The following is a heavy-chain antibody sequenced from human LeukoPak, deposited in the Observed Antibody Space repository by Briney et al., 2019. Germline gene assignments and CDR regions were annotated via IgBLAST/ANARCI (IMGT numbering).Heavy chain of an antibody. J-gene: IGHJ6*03. D-gene: IGHD3-10*01. CDR3: ARTRFPYYRLSVADYYHMDV. CDR1: GGTFSNYV. Sequence: GASVTVSYKASGGTFSNYVISWVRQAPGQGLEWMGGIIPIFGTTNYAQKFQGRVTINADKSTSTVYIELSSLRSEDTAVYYCARTRFPYYRLSVADYYHMDVWGKGTTVTVSS. CDR2: IIPIFGTT. V-gene: IGHV1-69*06.